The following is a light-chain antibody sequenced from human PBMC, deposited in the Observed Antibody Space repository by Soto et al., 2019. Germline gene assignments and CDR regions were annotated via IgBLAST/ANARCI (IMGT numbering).Light chain of an antibody. J-gene: IGKJ1*01. V-gene: IGKV3-20*01. CDR2: GAS. Sequence: EIVLTQSPATLSLSPGERATLSCRASQSVSSYLAWYQQKPGQAPRLLIYGASSRATGIPDRFSGSGSGTDFTLTISRLEPEDFAMYYCHQYGRSPRGTFGQGTKV. CDR3: HQYGRSPRGT. CDR1: QSVSSY.